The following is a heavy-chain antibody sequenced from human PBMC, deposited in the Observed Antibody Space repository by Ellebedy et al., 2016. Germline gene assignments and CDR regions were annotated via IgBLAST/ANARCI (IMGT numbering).Heavy chain of an antibody. D-gene: IGHD3-22*01. J-gene: IGHJ6*02. CDR2: IRSDATVR. Sequence: GESLKISXAASGFTFRTYVMHWVRQAPGKGLEWVSSIRSDATVRQYTDSVKGRFTISRDNSKNRVYLQMSSLRVEDTAVYSCARVRSPDYSTNYDLDVWGQGTTVTVSS. V-gene: IGHV3-30*02. CDR3: ARVRSPDYSTNYDLDV. CDR1: GFTFRTYV.